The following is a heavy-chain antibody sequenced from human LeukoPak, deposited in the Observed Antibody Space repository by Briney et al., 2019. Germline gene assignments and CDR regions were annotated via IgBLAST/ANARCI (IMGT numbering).Heavy chain of an antibody. Sequence: GESLRLSCAASGFTFSSYGMHWVRQAPGKGLEWVAVIWYDGTNKYYADSVEGRFTISRDNSKNTLYLQMNSLRAEDTAVYYCAKDRYVLRYFDWLPFDYWGQGTLVTVSS. CDR3: AKDRYVLRYFDWLPFDY. D-gene: IGHD3-9*01. J-gene: IGHJ4*02. CDR2: IWYDGTNK. V-gene: IGHV3-33*06. CDR1: GFTFSSYG.